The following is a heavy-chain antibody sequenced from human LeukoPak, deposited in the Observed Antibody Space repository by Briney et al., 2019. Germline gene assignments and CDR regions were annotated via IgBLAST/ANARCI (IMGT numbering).Heavy chain of an antibody. J-gene: IGHJ4*02. Sequence: ASVKVSCKASVYIFTGNYIHWVRQAPRQGLEWMGWLNPHSGGTNYAQKFQGRVTMTRDTSISTAYMELGRLTSDDTAVYYCARVGYYGPGIYYNFIDYWGQGTLVTVSS. V-gene: IGHV1-2*02. CDR2: LNPHSGGT. D-gene: IGHD3-10*01. CDR1: VYIFTGNY. CDR3: ARVGYYGPGIYYNFIDY.